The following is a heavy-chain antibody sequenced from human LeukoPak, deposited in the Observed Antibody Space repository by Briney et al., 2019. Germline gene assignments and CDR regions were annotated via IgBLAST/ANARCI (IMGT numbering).Heavy chain of an antibody. D-gene: IGHD3/OR15-3a*01. Sequence: PGGSLRLSCAASGFTFSAYWINWVRQAPGKGLEWVANMNFDGSEKYYVDSVKGRFTISRDNAKNTLYLQMNGLRVDDTAVYYCARDISGLRDYWGQGTLVTVSS. V-gene: IGHV3-7*01. CDR2: MNFDGSEK. J-gene: IGHJ4*02. CDR1: GFTFSAYW. CDR3: ARDISGLRDY.